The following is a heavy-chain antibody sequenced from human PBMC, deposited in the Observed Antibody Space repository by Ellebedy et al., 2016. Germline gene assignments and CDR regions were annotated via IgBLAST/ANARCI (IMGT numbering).Heavy chain of an antibody. CDR3: AREGYCSGGSCPHDNFDY. V-gene: IGHV1-18*01. CDR1: GYTFTNYG. CDR2: ISTYNGNT. D-gene: IGHD2-15*01. Sequence: ASVKVSCKASGYTFTNYGISWVRQAPGQGLEGMGWISTYNGNTNYAQKLQGRVTMTTDTSTSTVYMELSSLRSEDTAVYYCAREGYCSGGSCPHDNFDYWGQGTLVTVSS. J-gene: IGHJ4*02.